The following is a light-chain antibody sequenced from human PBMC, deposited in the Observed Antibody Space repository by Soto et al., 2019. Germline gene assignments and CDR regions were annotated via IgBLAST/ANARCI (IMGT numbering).Light chain of an antibody. V-gene: IGKV1-39*01. CDR2: AAS. Sequence: DIQMTQSPSSLSASVGDRVTITSRASQSISSYLNWYQQKPGKAPKLLIYAASSLQSGVPSRFSGSGSGTNVTLTISSLHPEDFATYYCQQSYSTPTTFGQGTRLEIK. CDR3: QQSYSTPTT. CDR1: QSISSY. J-gene: IGKJ5*01.